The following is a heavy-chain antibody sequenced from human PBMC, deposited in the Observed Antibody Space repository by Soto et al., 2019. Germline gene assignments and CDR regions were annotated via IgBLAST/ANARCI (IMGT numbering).Heavy chain of an antibody. J-gene: IGHJ4*02. CDR1: GFTFSNFW. CDR2: INEDGRII. CDR3: TRDLGGWGAY. D-gene: IGHD3-10*01. Sequence: GGSRRLSCGASGFTFSNFWMHGVRQVPGKGLMWVSRINEDGRIINYADSVKGRYTISRDNDRDTLYLEMNSLRAEDTAIYYCTRDLGGWGAYWGQGALVTVSS. V-gene: IGHV3-74*01.